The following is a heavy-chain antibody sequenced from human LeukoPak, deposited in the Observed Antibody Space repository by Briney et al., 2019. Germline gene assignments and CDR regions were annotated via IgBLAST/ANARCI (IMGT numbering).Heavy chain of an antibody. CDR1: GFTVSSNY. V-gene: IGHV3-53*01. D-gene: IGHD2-2*01. CDR3: ARDYCSSTSRPLGY. CDR2: IYSGGST. Sequence: GGSLRLSCAASGFTVSSNYMSWVRQAPGKGLEWVSVIYSGGSTYYADSVKGRFTISRDNSKNTLYLQMNSLRAEDTAVYYCARDYCSSTSRPLGYWGQGTLVTVSS. J-gene: IGHJ4*02.